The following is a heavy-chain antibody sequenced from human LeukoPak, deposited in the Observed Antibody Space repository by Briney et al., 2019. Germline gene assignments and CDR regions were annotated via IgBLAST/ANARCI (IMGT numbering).Heavy chain of an antibody. D-gene: IGHD3-10*01. J-gene: IGHJ6*03. CDR3: ARIGSGYYYYYIDV. CDR1: GFTFNNYW. V-gene: IGHV3-74*01. CDR2: ISSDGSST. Sequence: PGGSLRLSCAASGFTFNNYWMHWVRQAPGKGLVWVSRISSDGSSTNYADSVKGRFTISRDNAKNTLSLQMNSLRAEDTAIYYCARIGSGYYYYYIDVWGKGTTVTVSS.